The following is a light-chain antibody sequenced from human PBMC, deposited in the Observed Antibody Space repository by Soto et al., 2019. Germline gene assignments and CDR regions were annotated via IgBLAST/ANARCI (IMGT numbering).Light chain of an antibody. J-gene: IGLJ1*01. CDR2: DVS. CDR3: SSYASSIPLYV. Sequence: QSALTQPASVSGSPGQSITISCTGTSSDVGGYNYVSWYQQHPGKAPKLMIYDVSNRPSGVSNRFSGSKSGNTASLTISGLQAEDESDCYCSSYASSIPLYVFGTGTKVTVL. CDR1: SSDVGGYNY. V-gene: IGLV2-14*01.